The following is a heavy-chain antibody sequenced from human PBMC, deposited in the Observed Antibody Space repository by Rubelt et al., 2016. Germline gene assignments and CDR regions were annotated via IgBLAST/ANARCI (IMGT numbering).Heavy chain of an antibody. CDR2: ISHSGST. Sequence: QVQLQESGPGLVKPSGTLSLTCAVSGGSISSHNWWSWVRQPPGKGLEWIGEISHSGSTSYNLSLQSRVTISMDKYMDHVSLRLSSMTAADTAVYYCARNSIGWSQMDYWGQGTLVTVSS. CDR1: GGSISSHNW. V-gene: IGHV4-4*02. D-gene: IGHD6-19*01. CDR3: ARNSIGWSQMDY. J-gene: IGHJ4*02.